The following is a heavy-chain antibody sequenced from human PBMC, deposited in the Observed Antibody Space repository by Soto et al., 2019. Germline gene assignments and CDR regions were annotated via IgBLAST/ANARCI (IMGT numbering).Heavy chain of an antibody. CDR3: ARDPHSSGWSGEVDY. D-gene: IGHD6-19*01. CDR1: GGSISSYY. Sequence: ASETLSLTCTVSGGSISSYYWSWIRQPPGKGLEWIGYIYYSGSTNYNPSLKSRVTISVDTSKNQFSLKLSSVTAADTAVYYCARDPHSSGWSGEVDYWGQGTLVTVSS. CDR2: IYYSGST. J-gene: IGHJ4*02. V-gene: IGHV4-59*01.